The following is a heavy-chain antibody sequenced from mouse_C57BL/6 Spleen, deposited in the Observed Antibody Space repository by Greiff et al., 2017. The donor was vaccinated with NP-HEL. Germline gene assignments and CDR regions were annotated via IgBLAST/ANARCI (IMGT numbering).Heavy chain of an antibody. J-gene: IGHJ2*01. CDR1: GYTFTSYW. Sequence: VQLKQPGAELVRPGSSVKLSCKASGYTFTSYWMHWVKQRPIQGLEWIGNIDPSDSETHYNQKFKDKATLTVDKSSSTAYMQLSSLTSEDSAVYYCARLVYYGNSYYFDYWGQGTTLTVSS. CDR2: IDPSDSET. V-gene: IGHV1-52*01. D-gene: IGHD2-1*01. CDR3: ARLVYYGNSYYFDY.